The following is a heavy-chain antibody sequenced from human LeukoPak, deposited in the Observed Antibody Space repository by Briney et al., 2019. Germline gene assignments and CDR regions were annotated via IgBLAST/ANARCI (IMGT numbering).Heavy chain of an antibody. CDR2: ISWNSGSI. CDR3: AKNSVRSGYYYGY. D-gene: IGHD3-22*01. V-gene: IGHV3-9*01. CDR1: GFTFDDYA. Sequence: PGRSLRLSCAASGFTFDDYAMHWVRQAPGKGLEWVSGISWNSGSIGYADSVKGRFTISRDNSKDTLYLQMNSLRAEDTAVYYCAKNSVRSGYYYGYWGQGTLVTVSS. J-gene: IGHJ4*02.